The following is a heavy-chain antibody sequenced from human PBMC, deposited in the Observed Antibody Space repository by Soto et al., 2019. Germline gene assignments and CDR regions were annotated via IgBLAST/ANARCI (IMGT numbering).Heavy chain of an antibody. J-gene: IGHJ6*02. CDR3: ARSQGSSTSLAIYYYYYYGMDV. CDR1: GGTFSSYA. Sequence: QVQLVQSGAEVKKPGSSVKISCKASGGTFSSYAISWVRQAPGQGVEWMGGIIPIPGTANYAQKFQGRVTITQDESPRTAYMEQGSLRSENTAVYYCARSQGSSTSLAIYYYYYYGMDVWGQGTTVTGSS. CDR2: IIPIPGTA. V-gene: IGHV1-69*01. D-gene: IGHD2-2*01.